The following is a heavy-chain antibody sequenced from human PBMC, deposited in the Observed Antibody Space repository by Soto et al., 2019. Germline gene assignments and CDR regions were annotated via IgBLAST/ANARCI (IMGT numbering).Heavy chain of an antibody. J-gene: IGHJ4*02. CDR1: GFTFSSYW. CDR3: AKRSSSSTFDY. Sequence: GGSLRLSCAASGFTFSSYWMSRIRHAPRKGLEGVSVISGSDDSTYYADSVKGRFTISRDNSKNTLYVQMNRLRAEDTAVYYCAKRSSSSTFDYWGQGTLLTVSS. V-gene: IGHV3-23*01. D-gene: IGHD6-6*01. CDR2: ISGSDDST.